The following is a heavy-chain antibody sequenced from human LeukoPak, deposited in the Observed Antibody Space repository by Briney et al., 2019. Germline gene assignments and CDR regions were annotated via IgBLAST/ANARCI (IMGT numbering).Heavy chain of an antibody. CDR2: INHSGST. CDR1: GGSFGGYY. Sequence: SETLSLTCAVYGGSFGGYYWSWIRQPPGKGLEWIGEINHSGSTNYNPSLKSRVTISLDTSKNQFSLNLNSVTAADTAVYYCARGRGYIYGYFDYWGQGTLVTVSS. CDR3: ARGRGYIYGYFDY. D-gene: IGHD5-18*01. V-gene: IGHV4-34*01. J-gene: IGHJ4*02.